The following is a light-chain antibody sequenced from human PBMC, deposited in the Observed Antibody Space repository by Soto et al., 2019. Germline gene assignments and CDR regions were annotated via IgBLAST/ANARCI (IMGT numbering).Light chain of an antibody. CDR1: QSVGSN. V-gene: IGKV3D-15*01. CDR3: QQYNNWPLT. J-gene: IGKJ4*01. CDR2: GAS. Sequence: EIVLTQSPATLSVSPGERATLSCRASQSVGSNLAWYQQKPGQAPRLLIFGASTRATGIPARFSGSGSGTDFTLTISSLQSEDFAVYYCQQYNNWPLTFGGGMKVEIK.